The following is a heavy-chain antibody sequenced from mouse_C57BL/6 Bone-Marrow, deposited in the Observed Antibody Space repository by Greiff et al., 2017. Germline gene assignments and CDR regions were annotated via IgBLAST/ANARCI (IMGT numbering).Heavy chain of an antibody. CDR2: ISSGGSYT. D-gene: IGHD2-4*01. CDR1: GFTFSSYG. J-gene: IGHJ1*03. CDR3: ARPYYDPYWYFDV. Sequence: EVQLVESGGDLVKPGGSLKLSCAASGFTFSSYGMSWVRQTPDKRLEWVATISSGGSYTYYPDSVKGRFTISRDNAKNTLYLQMSSLKSEDTAMYYCARPYYDPYWYFDVWGTGTTVTVSS. V-gene: IGHV5-6*01.